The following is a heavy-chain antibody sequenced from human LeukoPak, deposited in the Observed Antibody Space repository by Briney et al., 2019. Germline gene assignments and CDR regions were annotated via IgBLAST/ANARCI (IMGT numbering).Heavy chain of an antibody. D-gene: IGHD3-10*01. CDR2: IYPGDSDT. J-gene: IGHJ6*02. V-gene: IGHV5-51*01. Sequence: GESLKISCKGSGYSFTSYWIGWVRQMPGKGLEWMGIIYPGDSDTRYSPSFQGQVTISADKSISTAYLQWSSLKASDTAMYYCARHTHDYYGSGSYYTPKPYYYYYGMDVWGQGTTVTVSS. CDR3: ARHTHDYYGSGSYYTPKPYYYYYGMDV. CDR1: GYSFTSYW.